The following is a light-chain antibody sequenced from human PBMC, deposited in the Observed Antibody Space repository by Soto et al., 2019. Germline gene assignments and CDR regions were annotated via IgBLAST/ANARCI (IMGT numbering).Light chain of an antibody. J-gene: IGLJ1*01. CDR2: EVS. CDR3: SSYTSSSIPYV. V-gene: IGLV2-14*01. CDR1: SSDVGGYNY. Sequence: SVLTQAASVSGSPGQSITISCTGTSSDVGGYNYVSWYQQHPGKAPKLMIYEVSNRPSGVSNRFSGSKSGNTASLTISGLQAEDEADYYCSSYTSSSIPYVFGTGTKVTVL.